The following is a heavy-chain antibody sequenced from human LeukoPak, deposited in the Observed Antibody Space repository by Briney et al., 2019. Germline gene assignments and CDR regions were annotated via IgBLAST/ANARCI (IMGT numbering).Heavy chain of an antibody. D-gene: IGHD5-12*01. CDR1: RASISGSIRSSY. J-gene: IGHJ4*02. Sequence: SETLSLTCTVSRASISGSIRSSYWSWLRQPPGKGLEWIGYISSSGSTNDNPSLRSRVTISVDTSKNQFFLNLSSVSAADTAVHYSARLPLGDSGADYFDCYRQGALGTGSP. V-gene: IGHV4-4*09. CDR3: ARLPLGDSGADYFDC. CDR2: ISSSGST.